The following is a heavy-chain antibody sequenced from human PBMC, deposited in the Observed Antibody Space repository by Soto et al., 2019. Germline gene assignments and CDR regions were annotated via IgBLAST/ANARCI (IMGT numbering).Heavy chain of an antibody. CDR2: INVYNGNT. CDR3: ARDTSREKNDY. V-gene: IGHV1-18*01. Sequence: QVQLVQSGAEVKKPGASVKVSCTASGYTFTSYGISWVRQAPGQGLEWMGWINVYNGNTNYAQKLQGRVTMTTDTATSTAYLDLRSLRSDNTAVYFCARDTSREKNDYWGQGPLVTVSS. J-gene: IGHJ4*02. CDR1: GYTFTSYG.